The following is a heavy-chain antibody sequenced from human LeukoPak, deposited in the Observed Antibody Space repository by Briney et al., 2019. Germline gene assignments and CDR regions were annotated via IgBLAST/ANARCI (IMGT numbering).Heavy chain of an antibody. CDR1: GFTLSRYW. V-gene: IGHV3-7*03. CDR3: GRGVAPDY. CDR2: INEDGGER. J-gene: IGHJ4*02. D-gene: IGHD5-12*01. Sequence: PGGSLRLSCAASGFTLSRYWMSWVRQAPGKGLEWVANINEDGGERHYVDTVKGRFAISRDNARHSVFLQMNSLRAEDTAVYYCGRGVAPDYWGQGIGVTVSS.